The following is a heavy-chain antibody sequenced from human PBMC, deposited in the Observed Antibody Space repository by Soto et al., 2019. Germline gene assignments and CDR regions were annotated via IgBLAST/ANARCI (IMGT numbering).Heavy chain of an antibody. CDR3: VRDFGTVTYLFDY. D-gene: IGHD4-17*01. V-gene: IGHV3-33*08. Sequence: GESLKISCVASGYTFSSYGMHWVRQAPGKGLEWVTAIWYDGSKTIYADSVKGRFTISRDDSKNTLYLQMDSLRAEDTAVYYCVRDFGTVTYLFDYWGQGTLVTVSS. J-gene: IGHJ4*02. CDR2: IWYDGSKT. CDR1: GYTFSSYG.